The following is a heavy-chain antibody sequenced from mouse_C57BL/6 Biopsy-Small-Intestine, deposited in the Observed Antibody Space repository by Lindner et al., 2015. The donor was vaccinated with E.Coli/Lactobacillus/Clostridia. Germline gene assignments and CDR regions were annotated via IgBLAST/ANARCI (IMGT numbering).Heavy chain of an antibody. CDR1: GYAFSSSW. V-gene: IGHV1-82*01. CDR3: ARAYYSNYFAMEY. D-gene: IGHD2-5*01. Sequence: VQLQESGPELVKPGASVKISCKASGYAFSSSWMNWVKQRPGKGLEWIGRIYPGDGDTNYNGKFKGKATLTSDKSSSTAYMELSSLTSEDSAVYYCARAYYSNYFAMEYWSQGTSVTVSS. J-gene: IGHJ4*01. CDR2: IYPGDGDT.